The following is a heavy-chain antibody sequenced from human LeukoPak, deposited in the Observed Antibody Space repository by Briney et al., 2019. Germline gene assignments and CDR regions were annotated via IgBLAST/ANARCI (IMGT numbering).Heavy chain of an antibody. CDR2: IYYSGGT. D-gene: IGHD3-22*01. J-gene: IGHJ4*02. CDR1: GGSISRSSYY. Sequence: PSETLSLTCTVSGGSISRSSYYWGWIRQPPGKGLGWIGSIYYSGGTYYNPSLKSRVTISVDTSKNQFSLKLSSVTAADTAVYYCARRVSDPLKVDYWGQGTLVTVSS. CDR3: ARRVSDPLKVDY. V-gene: IGHV4-39*01.